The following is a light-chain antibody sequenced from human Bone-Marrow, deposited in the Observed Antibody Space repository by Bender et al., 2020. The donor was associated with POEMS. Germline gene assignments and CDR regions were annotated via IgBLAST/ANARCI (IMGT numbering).Light chain of an antibody. V-gene: IGLV2-8*01. J-gene: IGLJ2*01. CDR3: SSYTGSNNVL. Sequence: QSALTQPPSASGSPGQSVTISCTGTSSDVGSNNYVSWYQHHPGKAPKVMIYEVNKRPSGVPDRFSGSKSGNTASLTVSALQAEDEGDYYCSSYTGSNNVLFGGGTKLAVL. CDR2: EVN. CDR1: SSDVGSNNY.